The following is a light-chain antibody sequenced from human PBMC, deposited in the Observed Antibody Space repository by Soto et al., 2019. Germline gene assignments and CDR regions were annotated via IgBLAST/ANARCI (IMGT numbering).Light chain of an antibody. Sequence: EIVMTQSPATLSVSPGERATLSCRASQSVSSNLAWYQQKPGQAPRLLIYGASTRATGIPARFSGSGSGTEFTLTHSSLQSEKFAVYYCQQYNNWPPWTFGQGTKVEIK. V-gene: IGKV3-15*01. CDR1: QSVSSN. CDR2: GAS. J-gene: IGKJ1*01. CDR3: QQYNNWPPWT.